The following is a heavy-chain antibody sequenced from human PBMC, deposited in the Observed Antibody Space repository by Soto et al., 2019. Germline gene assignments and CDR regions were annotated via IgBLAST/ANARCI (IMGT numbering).Heavy chain of an antibody. V-gene: IGHV1-3*01. Sequence: ASVKVSCKASGYTFTSYAMHWVRQAPGQRLEWMGWINAGNGNTKYSQKFQGRVTITRDTSASTAYMELSSLRSEDTAVYYCARDRYSGYDFSPYYFDYWGQGTLVTVSS. J-gene: IGHJ4*02. CDR2: INAGNGNT. D-gene: IGHD5-12*01. CDR1: GYTFTSYA. CDR3: ARDRYSGYDFSPYYFDY.